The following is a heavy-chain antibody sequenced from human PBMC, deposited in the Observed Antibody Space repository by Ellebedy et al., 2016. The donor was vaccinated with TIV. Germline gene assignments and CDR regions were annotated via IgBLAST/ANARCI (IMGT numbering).Heavy chain of an antibody. D-gene: IGHD3-10*01. CDR3: ARDPAFMVRGVTNFDY. CDR1: GYTFTSYG. CDR2: ISAYNGNT. J-gene: IGHJ4*02. V-gene: IGHV1-18*01. Sequence: ASVKVSCXASGYTFTSYGISWVRQAPGQGLEWMGWISAYNGNTNYAQKLQGRVTMTTDTSTSTAYMELRSLRSDDTAVYYCARDPAFMVRGVTNFDYWGQGTLVTVSS.